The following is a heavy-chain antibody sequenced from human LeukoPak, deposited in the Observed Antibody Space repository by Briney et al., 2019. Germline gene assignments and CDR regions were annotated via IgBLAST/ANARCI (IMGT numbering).Heavy chain of an antibody. V-gene: IGHV4-34*01. CDR2: INHSGST. CDR1: GGSFSDYY. J-gene: IGHJ4*02. Sequence: SETLSLTCAVYGGSFSDYYWSWIRQPPGKGLEWIGEINHSGSTYYKPSLKSRVTISVDTSKNQFSLKLSSVTAADTAVYYCAREYCSITSCYGYFDYWGQGTLVTVSS. CDR3: AREYCSITSCYGYFDY. D-gene: IGHD2-2*01.